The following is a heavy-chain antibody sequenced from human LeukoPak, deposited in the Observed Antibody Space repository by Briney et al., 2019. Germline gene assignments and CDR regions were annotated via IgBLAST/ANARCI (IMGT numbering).Heavy chain of an antibody. Sequence: PSETLSLTCTVSGGSISSYYWSWIRQPPGKGLEWIGYIYYSGSTNYNPSFKSRVTISVDTSKNQFSLKLSSVTAADTAVYYCARSIVVVVAATKRVWFDPWGQGTLVTVSP. CDR3: ARSIVVVVAATKRVWFDP. CDR2: IYYSGST. D-gene: IGHD2-15*01. J-gene: IGHJ5*02. CDR1: GGSISSYY. V-gene: IGHV4-59*01.